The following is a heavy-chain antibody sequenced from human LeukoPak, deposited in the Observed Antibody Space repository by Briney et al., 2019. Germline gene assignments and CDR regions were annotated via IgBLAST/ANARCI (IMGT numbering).Heavy chain of an antibody. CDR3: ARGQPPKRSPFPLFYFDY. CDR2: TIPIFGTA. D-gene: IGHD1-14*01. CDR1: GGTFSTYA. V-gene: IGHV1-69*13. Sequence: GASVKVSCKASGGTFSTYAISWVRQAPGQGLEWMGGTIPIFGTANSAQNFQGRATITADESTSTAYMELSSLRSEDTAVYYCARGQPPKRSPFPLFYFDYWGQGTLVTVSS. J-gene: IGHJ4*02.